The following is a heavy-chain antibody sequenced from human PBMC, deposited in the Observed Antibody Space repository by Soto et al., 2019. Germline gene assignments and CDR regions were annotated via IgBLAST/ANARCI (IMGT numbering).Heavy chain of an antibody. CDR1: GFSLSTSGVG. Sequence: QITLKESGPTLVKPTQTLTLTCTFSGFSLSTSGVGVGWIRQPPGKALEWLALIYWDDDKRYSPSLKSRLTITKDTSKHQVVLTMTNMDPVDTATYYCARLYDSSGYRTSDAFDIWGQGTMVTVSS. CDR3: ARLYDSSGYRTSDAFDI. D-gene: IGHD3-22*01. V-gene: IGHV2-5*02. CDR2: IYWDDDK. J-gene: IGHJ3*02.